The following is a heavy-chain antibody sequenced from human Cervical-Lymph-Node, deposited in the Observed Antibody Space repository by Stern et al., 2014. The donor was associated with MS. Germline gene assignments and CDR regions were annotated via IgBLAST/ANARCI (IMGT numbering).Heavy chain of an antibody. J-gene: IGHJ5*02. CDR3: TREMAARRFDP. Sequence: EVQLVESGGGLAQPGGSLRLSCAASGLTVSSNYMTWVRQAPGKGLEWVSLIYAGSITHYADSVKGRFTISRDNSENILYLQMNNLRVEDTAVYYCTREMAARRFDPWGQGTLVIVSS. CDR2: IYAGSIT. V-gene: IGHV3-66*01. D-gene: IGHD6-6*01. CDR1: GLTVSSNY.